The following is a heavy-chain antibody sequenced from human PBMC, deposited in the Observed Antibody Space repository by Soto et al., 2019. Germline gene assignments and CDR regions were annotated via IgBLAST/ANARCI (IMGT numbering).Heavy chain of an antibody. Sequence: EVQLLESGGGLVQPGGSLRLSCAASGFTFSPYAMTWVRQAPWKGLEWVSSSSGSGGNTNYADSVKGRFTVSRDNSKRTLSLQINSLTEEDTAIYYCAKGLRRLLRTQYYYGLDVWGRGTTVTVSS. CDR1: GFTFSPYA. V-gene: IGHV3-23*01. CDR3: AKGLRRLLRTQYYYGLDV. J-gene: IGHJ6*02. CDR2: SSGSGGNT. D-gene: IGHD3-16*01.